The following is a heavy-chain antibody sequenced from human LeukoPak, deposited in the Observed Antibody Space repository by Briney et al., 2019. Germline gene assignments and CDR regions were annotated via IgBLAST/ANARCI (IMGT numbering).Heavy chain of an antibody. CDR3: ASRYSSSWPYWYFDL. V-gene: IGHV4-39*07. J-gene: IGHJ2*01. Sequence: SETLSLTCTVSGGSISSSSYYWGWIRQPPGKGPEWIGSIYYSGSTYYNPSLKSRVTISVDTSKNQFSLKLSSVTAADTAVYYCASRYSSSWPYWYFDLWGRGTLVTVSS. CDR1: GGSISSSSYY. D-gene: IGHD6-13*01. CDR2: IYYSGST.